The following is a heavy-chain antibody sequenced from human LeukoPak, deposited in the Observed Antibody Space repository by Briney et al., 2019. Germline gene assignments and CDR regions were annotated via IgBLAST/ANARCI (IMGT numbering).Heavy chain of an antibody. Sequence: SGPTLVKPTQTLTLTCSFSGFSLSTNGVGVGWIRQPPGKALEWLALIYWDDDKRYSLSLKSRLTITKDTSKNQVVLTMTNMDPVDTATYYCAHHFRYGWFLSIAAGPEPYYFDYWGQGTLVTVSS. V-gene: IGHV2-5*02. CDR2: IYWDDDK. CDR3: AHHFRYGWFLSIAAGPEPYYFDY. J-gene: IGHJ4*02. D-gene: IGHD6-19*01. CDR1: GFSLSTNGVG.